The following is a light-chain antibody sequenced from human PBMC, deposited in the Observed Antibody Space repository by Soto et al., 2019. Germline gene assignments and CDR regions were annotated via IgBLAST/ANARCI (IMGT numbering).Light chain of an antibody. CDR1: SADVGGYDF. CDR2: EVS. V-gene: IGLV2-14*01. CDR3: SSYTSSSTLV. Sequence: QSALTQAPSASGSRGQSVTISCTGTSADVGGYDFVSWYQQHPGKAPKLMIYEVSNRPSGVSNRFSGSKSGNTASLTISGLQAEDEADYYCSSYTSSSTLVFGGGTKLTVL. J-gene: IGLJ2*01.